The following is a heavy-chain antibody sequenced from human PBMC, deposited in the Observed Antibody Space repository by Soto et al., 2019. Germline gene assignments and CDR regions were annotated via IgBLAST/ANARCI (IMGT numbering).Heavy chain of an antibody. Sequence: PGGSLRLSCAASGFTFSSYGMHWVRQAPGKGLEWEAVISYDGSNKYYADSVKGRFTIPRDNSKNTLYLQMNSLRAEDTAVYYCAKGPTTIAAARRGMDVWGQGTSVTVS. CDR2: ISYDGSNK. D-gene: IGHD6-13*01. V-gene: IGHV3-30*18. CDR3: AKGPTTIAAARRGMDV. CDR1: GFTFSSYG. J-gene: IGHJ6*02.